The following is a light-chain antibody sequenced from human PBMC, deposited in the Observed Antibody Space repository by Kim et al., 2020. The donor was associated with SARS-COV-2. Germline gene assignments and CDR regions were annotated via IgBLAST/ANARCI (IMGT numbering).Light chain of an antibody. J-gene: IGKJ1*01. V-gene: IGKV1-5*03. CDR1: QSSSSW. CDR2: KAS. CDR3: QQYNSYRT. Sequence: PASVGDRVTITGRVSQSSSSWLAWYQQKPGKAPELLIYKASNLEGGVPSRCSGSGSGTEFTLTISSLQPDYFATYYGQQYNSYRTFVQGTKVDIK.